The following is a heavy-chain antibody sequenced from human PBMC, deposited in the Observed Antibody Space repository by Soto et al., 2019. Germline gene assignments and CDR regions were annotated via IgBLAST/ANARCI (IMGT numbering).Heavy chain of an antibody. J-gene: IGHJ4*02. CDR1: GFSFRSYW. CDR3: SGGVGDAI. D-gene: IGHD1-26*01. CDR2: TNQDGSEK. Sequence: EEELVESGGGLVQPGGSLRLTCAVSGFSFRSYWMNWVRQAPGKGLEWVAHTNQDGSEKYYVDSVKGRFTIFRDNAKNSLYLQMNSLRAEDTAVYYCSGGVGDAIWGQGTLVTVSS. V-gene: IGHV3-7*04.